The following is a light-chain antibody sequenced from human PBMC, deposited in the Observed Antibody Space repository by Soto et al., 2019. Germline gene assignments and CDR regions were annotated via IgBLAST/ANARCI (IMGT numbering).Light chain of an antibody. CDR3: QQYKSHSPFT. J-gene: IGKJ4*01. Sequence: DIQMTQSPSTLSASVGDRVTIACRASQSISSYLAWYQQKPGKAPKLLIYDASSLGSGVPSRFSGSGSGTEFALNIRSLQPDDFASYHCQQYKSHSPFTLGGRTQVDIK. CDR1: QSISSY. CDR2: DAS. V-gene: IGKV1-5*01.